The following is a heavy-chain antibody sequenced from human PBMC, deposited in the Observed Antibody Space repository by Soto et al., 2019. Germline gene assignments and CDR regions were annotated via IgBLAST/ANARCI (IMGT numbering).Heavy chain of an antibody. CDR3: AREGWGNSYGLAFDY. D-gene: IGHD5-18*01. CDR1: GGSISSGGYY. CDR2: IYYSGST. J-gene: IGHJ4*02. Sequence: QVQLQESGPGLVKPSQTLALTCSVSGGSISSGGYYWSWIRQLPGKGLEWIGYIYYSGSTHYTPSRKRRVTMSVDTARNPFSLKLTSVTAADTAVYYCAREGWGNSYGLAFDYWGQGKVVTVSS. V-gene: IGHV4-31*03.